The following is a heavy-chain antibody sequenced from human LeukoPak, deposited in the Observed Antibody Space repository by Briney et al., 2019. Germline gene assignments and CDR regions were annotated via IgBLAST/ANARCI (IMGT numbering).Heavy chain of an antibody. CDR3: AREPNYYDSSGRGWYFDL. CDR2: IYTSGST. D-gene: IGHD3-22*01. Sequence: PSETLSLTCTVSGGSISSYYWSWIRQPPGKGLEWIGRIYTSGSTNYNPSLKSRVTMSVDTSKNQFSLKLSSVTAADTAVYYCAREPNYYDSSGRGWYFDLWGRGTLVTVSS. V-gene: IGHV4-4*07. J-gene: IGHJ2*01. CDR1: GGSISSYY.